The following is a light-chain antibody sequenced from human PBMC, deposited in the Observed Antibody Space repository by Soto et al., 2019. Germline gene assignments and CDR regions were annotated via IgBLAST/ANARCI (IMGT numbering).Light chain of an antibody. CDR1: QSVSSSY. V-gene: IGKV3-20*01. J-gene: IGKJ1*01. CDR3: QQYGSSQT. Sequence: EIVLTQSPGTLSLSPGERATLSCRASQSVSSSYLAWYQQKPGQAPRLLIYGASSRATGIPDRFSGSGSGTDFYLTISRLEPEDFAVYYCQQYGSSQTFGQGTKVEIK. CDR2: GAS.